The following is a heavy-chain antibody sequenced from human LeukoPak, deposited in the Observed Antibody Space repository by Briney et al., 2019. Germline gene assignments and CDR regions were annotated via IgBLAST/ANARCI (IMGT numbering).Heavy chain of an antibody. CDR1: GGSISSYY. V-gene: IGHV4-59*01. Sequence: SETLSLTCTVSGGSISSYYWSWIRQPPGKGLEWIGYIYYSGSTNYNPSLKSRVTISVDTSKNQFSLKLSSVTAADTAVYYCARDSIGAVAGSYYYYYYYMDVWGKGTTVTISS. CDR2: IYYSGST. J-gene: IGHJ6*03. CDR3: ARDSIGAVAGSYYYYYYYMDV. D-gene: IGHD6-19*01.